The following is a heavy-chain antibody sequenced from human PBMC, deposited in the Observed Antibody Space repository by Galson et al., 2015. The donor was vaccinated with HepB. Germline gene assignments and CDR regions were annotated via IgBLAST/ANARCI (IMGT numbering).Heavy chain of an antibody. D-gene: IGHD1-26*01. CDR3: TRETSTSLVGASGY. CDR2: IWYDGSKE. Sequence: SLRLSCAASEFTFSNFGMHWVRQAPGKGLEWVAVIWYDGSKEYYADSVKGRFTISRDNAKNSLYLQMNSLRVEDTALYYCTRETSTSLVGASGYWGQGTLVTVSS. V-gene: IGHV3-33*08. CDR1: EFTFSNFG. J-gene: IGHJ4*02.